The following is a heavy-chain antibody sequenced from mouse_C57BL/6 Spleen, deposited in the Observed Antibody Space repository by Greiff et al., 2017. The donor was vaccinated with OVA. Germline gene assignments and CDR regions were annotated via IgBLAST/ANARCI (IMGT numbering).Heavy chain of an antibody. Sequence: VQLQQSGAELVKPGASVKISCKASGYAFSSYWMNWVKQRPGKGLEWIGQIYPGDGDTNYNGKFKGKATLTADKSSSTAYMQLSSLTSEDSAVYFCARGHYGSSYAWFAYWGQGTLVTVSA. V-gene: IGHV1-80*01. D-gene: IGHD1-1*01. CDR2: IYPGDGDT. CDR1: GYAFSSYW. CDR3: ARGHYGSSYAWFAY. J-gene: IGHJ3*01.